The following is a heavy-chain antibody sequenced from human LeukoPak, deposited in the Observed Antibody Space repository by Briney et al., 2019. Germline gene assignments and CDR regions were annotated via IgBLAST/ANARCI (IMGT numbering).Heavy chain of an antibody. CDR1: GGSISSSSYY. D-gene: IGHD3-22*01. V-gene: IGHV4-39*01. CDR2: TYYSGST. Sequence: SETLSLTCTVSGGSISSSSYYWGWIRQPPGKGLEWIGSTYYSGSTYYNPSLKSRVTISVDTSKNQFSLKLSSVTAADTAVYYCARHIPYYYDSSGLPDYWGQGTLVTVSS. CDR3: ARHIPYYYDSSGLPDY. J-gene: IGHJ4*02.